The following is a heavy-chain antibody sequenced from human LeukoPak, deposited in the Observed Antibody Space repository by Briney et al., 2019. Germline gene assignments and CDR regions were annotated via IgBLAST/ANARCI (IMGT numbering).Heavy chain of an antibody. D-gene: IGHD2-2*01. Sequence: SVKVSCKASGGTFSSYAISWVRQAPGQGLEWMGGIIPIFGTANYAQKFQGRVTITADESTSTAYMELSSLRSEDTAVYYCAGGYCSSTSCYNYGMDVWXQGTTVTVSS. J-gene: IGHJ6*02. CDR3: AGGYCSSTSCYNYGMDV. CDR2: IIPIFGTA. CDR1: GGTFSSYA. V-gene: IGHV1-69*13.